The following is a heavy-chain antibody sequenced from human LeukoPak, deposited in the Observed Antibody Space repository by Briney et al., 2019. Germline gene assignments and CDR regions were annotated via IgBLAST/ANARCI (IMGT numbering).Heavy chain of an antibody. D-gene: IGHD6-19*01. V-gene: IGHV5-51*01. CDR3: ARSLPRSGKTFDY. J-gene: IGHJ4*02. CDR2: IYPGDSDT. CDR1: GYSFTSYW. Sequence: GESLKISCKGSGYSFTSYWIGWVRQMPGKGLDWMGIIYPGDSDTRYSPSFQGQVTISADKSISTAYLQWSSLKASDTAMYYCARSLPRSGKTFDYWGQGTLVTVSS.